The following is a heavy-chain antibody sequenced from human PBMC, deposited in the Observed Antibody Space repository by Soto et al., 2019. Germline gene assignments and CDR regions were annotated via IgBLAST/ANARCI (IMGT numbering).Heavy chain of an antibody. Sequence: ASVKVSCKTSGYNFFSFNANWVRQAPGQGLEWMGSISGYSGNTKYAQNVQGRVTMTTDTSTDTAYMELRSLRSDDTAVYYCAGDTFGFVDAYDIWGLGTMVTVSS. D-gene: IGHD3-10*01. V-gene: IGHV1-18*01. CDR1: GYNFFSFN. CDR3: AGDTFGFVDAYDI. CDR2: ISGYSGNT. J-gene: IGHJ3*02.